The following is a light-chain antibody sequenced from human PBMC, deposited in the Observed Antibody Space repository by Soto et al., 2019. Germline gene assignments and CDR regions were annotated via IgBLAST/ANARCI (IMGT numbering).Light chain of an antibody. CDR3: QQYNNWPPIT. J-gene: IGKJ5*01. V-gene: IGKV3-11*01. Sequence: EIVLTQSPSTLSFSPVERSTLSFIASQSVSGYLAWYQQKPGQAPRLLIYDASNRATGIPARFSGSGSGTEFTLTISSLQSEDFAVYYCQQYNNWPPITFGQGTRLEIK. CDR2: DAS. CDR1: QSVSGY.